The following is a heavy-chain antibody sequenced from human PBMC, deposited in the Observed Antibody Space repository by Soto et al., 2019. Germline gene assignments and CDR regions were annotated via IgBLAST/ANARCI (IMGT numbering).Heavy chain of an antibody. Sequence: GGSLRLSCAASGFTFSDYWMSWVRQAPGKGLEWVANIKQDGSEKYYVDSVKGRFTISRDNAKNSLYLQMNSLRAEDTAVYYCEREVVGAVMSYYGMDVCGQEPTVTVSS. CDR1: GFTFSDYW. J-gene: IGHJ6*02. V-gene: IGHV3-7*04. CDR2: IKQDGSEK. D-gene: IGHD3-16*01. CDR3: EREVVGAVMSYYGMDV.